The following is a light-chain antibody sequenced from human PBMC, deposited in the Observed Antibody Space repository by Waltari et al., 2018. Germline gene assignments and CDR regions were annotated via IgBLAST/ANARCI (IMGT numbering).Light chain of an antibody. CDR1: QSVSRN. V-gene: IGKV3-20*01. Sequence: ELVLPQSPGTLSLSPGERATLPCRASQSVSRNLAWYQQKPGQAPRLLIYDASSRATGIPDRFSGSGSGTDFSLTITRLEPEDFAVYYCQHYVSLPVTFGQGTKVEIK. CDR2: DAS. J-gene: IGKJ1*01. CDR3: QHYVSLPVT.